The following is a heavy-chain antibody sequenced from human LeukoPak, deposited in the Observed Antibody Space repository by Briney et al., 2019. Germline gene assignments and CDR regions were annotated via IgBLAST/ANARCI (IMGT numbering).Heavy chain of an antibody. CDR1: GFTFSSYA. CDR3: AKGGRYTPLLFDY. J-gene: IGHJ4*02. D-gene: IGHD5-24*01. Sequence: GGSLRLSCAASGFTFSSYAMSWVRQAPGKGLEWVSAISGSGGSTYYADAVKGRFTISRDNSNNTLYLQMNSLRAEDTAVYYWAKGGRYTPLLFDYWGQGTLVTVPS. V-gene: IGHV3-23*01. CDR2: ISGSGGST.